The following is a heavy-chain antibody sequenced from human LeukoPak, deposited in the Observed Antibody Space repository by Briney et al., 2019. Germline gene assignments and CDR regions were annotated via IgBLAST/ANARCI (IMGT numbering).Heavy chain of an antibody. J-gene: IGHJ4*02. V-gene: IGHV3-21*01. CDR1: GFTFSSYT. CDR2: ISSSSSYI. D-gene: IGHD5-12*01. Sequence: GGSLRLSCAASGFTFSSYTMNWVRQAPGKGLEWVSSISSSSSYIYYADSVKGRFTISRDNAKDSLYLQMNSLRAEDTAVYYCARDLRDRGYSGSCFDYWGQGTLVTVSS. CDR3: ARDLRDRGYSGSCFDY.